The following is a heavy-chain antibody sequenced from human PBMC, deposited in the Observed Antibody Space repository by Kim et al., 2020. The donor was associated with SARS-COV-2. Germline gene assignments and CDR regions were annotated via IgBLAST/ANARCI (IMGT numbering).Heavy chain of an antibody. CDR1: GFTFSSYE. J-gene: IGHJ4*02. CDR3: ARVGVGATYYFDY. CDR2: ISRSGRTI. Sequence: GGSLRLSCAASGFTFSSYEMNWVRQAPGKGLEWVSYISRSGRTIYYADSVKGRFTISRDNAKNSLYLQMNSLRAEDTAVYYCARVGVGATYYFDYWGQGTLVTVSS. D-gene: IGHD1-26*01. V-gene: IGHV3-48*03.